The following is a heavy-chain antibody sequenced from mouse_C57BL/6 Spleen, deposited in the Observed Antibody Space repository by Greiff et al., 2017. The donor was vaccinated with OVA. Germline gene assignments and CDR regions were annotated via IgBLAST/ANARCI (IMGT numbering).Heavy chain of an antibody. CDR3: ARLEMITYYFDY. J-gene: IGHJ2*01. CDR2: INPSNGGT. CDR1: GYTFTSYF. Sequence: VQLQQPGTELVKPGASVKLSCKASGYTFTSYFMHWVKQRPGQGLEWIGNINPSNGGTNYNEKFKSKATLTVDKSSSTAYMQLSSLTSEDSAVYYCARLEMITYYFDYWGQGTTLTVSS. V-gene: IGHV1-53*01. D-gene: IGHD2-4*01.